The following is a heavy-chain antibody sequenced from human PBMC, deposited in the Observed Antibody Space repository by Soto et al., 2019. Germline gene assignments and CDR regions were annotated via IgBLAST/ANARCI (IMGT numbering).Heavy chain of an antibody. V-gene: IGHV3-23*01. J-gene: IGHJ5*02. D-gene: IGHD3-9*01. CDR3: AKDSQSEGLVMICWFDP. CDR1: GFTFSSYA. Sequence: EVQLLESGGGLVQPGGSLRLSCAASGFTFSSYAMSWVRQAPGKGLEWVSAISGSGGSTYYADSVKGRFTISRDNSKNTLYLQMNSLRAEDTAVYYCAKDSQSEGLVMICWFDPWGQGTLVTVSS. CDR2: ISGSGGST.